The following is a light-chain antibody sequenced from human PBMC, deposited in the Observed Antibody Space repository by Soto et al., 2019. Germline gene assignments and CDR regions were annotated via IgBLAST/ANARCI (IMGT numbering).Light chain of an antibody. CDR2: AAS. J-gene: IGKJ3*01. V-gene: IGKV1-27*01. CDR1: QGIAHY. Sequence: DFQMTQSPSSLSASVGDRVTITCRASQGIAHYVAWYQQKPGKAPKLLIYAASILRSGVPSRFSGSRSETNFSLTIDGLQPEDVASYYCQNYNTAPFTFGPGTKVDYK. CDR3: QNYNTAPFT.